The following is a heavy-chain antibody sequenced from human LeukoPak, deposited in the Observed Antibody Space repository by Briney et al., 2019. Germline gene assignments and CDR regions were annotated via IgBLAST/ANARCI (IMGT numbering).Heavy chain of an antibody. D-gene: IGHD3-16*01. CDR3: ARDPRGDFVWGHRFDY. CDR1: GFIFNQYC. V-gene: IGHV3-11*01. CDR2: ISTSGGST. Sequence: GGFLRLSCAASGFIFNQYCMGWVRQAPGMGPEWISYISTSGGSTYYSDSVKGRFTISRDNAKNSLFLQLNRLKAEDTAVYYCARDPRGDFVWGHRFDYWGQGILVTVSS. J-gene: IGHJ4*02.